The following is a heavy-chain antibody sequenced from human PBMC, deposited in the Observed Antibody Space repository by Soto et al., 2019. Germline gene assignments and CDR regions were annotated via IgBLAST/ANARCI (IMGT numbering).Heavy chain of an antibody. J-gene: IGHJ6*02. CDR3: ARGHMTTVTHYYYYGMDV. D-gene: IGHD4-17*01. CDR1: GYTFTSYY. CDR2: INPSGGST. Sequence: AASVKVSCKASGYTFTSYYMHWVRQAPGQGLEWMGIINPSGGSTSYAQKFQGRVTMTRDTSTSTVYMELSSLRSEDTAVYYCARGHMTTVTHYYYYGMDVWGQGTTVTVSS. V-gene: IGHV1-46*01.